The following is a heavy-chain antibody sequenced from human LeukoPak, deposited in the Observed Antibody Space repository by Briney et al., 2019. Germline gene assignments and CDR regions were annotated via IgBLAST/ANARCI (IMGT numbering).Heavy chain of an antibody. J-gene: IGHJ4*02. CDR1: GLTFSSSW. CDR2: INPDGNKK. D-gene: IGHD5-18*01. CDR3: ARDLAYSRLDY. V-gene: IGHV3-7*01. Sequence: GGSLRLSGAVSGLTFSSSWMDWVRHAPGMGLEWVASINPDGNKKYSADSVKGRFTISRDNAENSLYLQMNSLRVEDTAFYYCARDLAYSRLDYWGQGMLVTVSS.